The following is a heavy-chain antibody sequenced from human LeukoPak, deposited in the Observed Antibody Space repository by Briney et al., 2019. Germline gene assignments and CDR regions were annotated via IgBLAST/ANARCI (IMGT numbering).Heavy chain of an antibody. D-gene: IGHD4-11*01. CDR2: FYYNGST. V-gene: IGHV4-39*01. CDR3: ARRGVTGEYFDY. CDR1: GGSISSRSYY. Sequence: KPSETLSLTCAVSGGSISSRSYYWGWIRQPPGKGLECIGSFYYNGSTYSNPSLKSRVTIFVDTSKNQFSLKLSSVTAADTAVYYCARRGVTGEYFDYWGPGTLVTVSS. J-gene: IGHJ4*02.